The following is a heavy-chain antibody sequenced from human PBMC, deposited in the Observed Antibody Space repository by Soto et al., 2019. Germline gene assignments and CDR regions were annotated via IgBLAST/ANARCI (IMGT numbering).Heavy chain of an antibody. CDR3: ARGRYVYY. D-gene: IGHD1-1*01. J-gene: IGHJ4*02. CDR1: GYTFTLYG. Sequence: QVHRVRSGAEVKKPGTTVKLSCKASGYTFTLYGITWVRQAPGQVLEWMGWISAHNGNTDYAQKLQGRVIVTRYTSTSTTYMELRRLISDDTAVYYCARGRYVYYWSQGVLVT. CDR2: ISAHNGNT. V-gene: IGHV1-18*01.